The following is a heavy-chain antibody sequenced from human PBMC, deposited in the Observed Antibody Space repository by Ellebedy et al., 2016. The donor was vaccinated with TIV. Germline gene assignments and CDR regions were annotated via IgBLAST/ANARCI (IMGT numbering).Heavy chain of an antibody. Sequence: GGSLRLXCAASGFTFSDYYMSWIRQAPGKGLEWISYITSSGVTTYYADSVKGRFTISRDNAKNSVDLQMHSLRVEDTAVYYCARFYDHSSGHFDYWGQGTLVTVSS. CDR1: GFTFSDYY. CDR2: ITSSGVTT. V-gene: IGHV3-11*01. J-gene: IGHJ4*02. D-gene: IGHD3-22*01. CDR3: ARFYDHSSGHFDY.